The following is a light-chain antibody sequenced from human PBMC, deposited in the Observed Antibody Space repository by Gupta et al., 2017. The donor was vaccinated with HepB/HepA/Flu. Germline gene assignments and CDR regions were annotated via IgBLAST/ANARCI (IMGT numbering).Light chain of an antibody. CDR1: QSIGTW. J-gene: IGKJ1*01. V-gene: IGKV1-5*03. Sequence: IQLPQSPSTLSASVGDRVTITCRASQSIGTWLAWYQQKPGKAPKVLIYRASTLYSGAPSRFSGSGSGTEFTLTISGLQPDDFATYYCQEYTSSRTFGQGTKVEI. CDR3: QEYTSSRT. CDR2: RAS.